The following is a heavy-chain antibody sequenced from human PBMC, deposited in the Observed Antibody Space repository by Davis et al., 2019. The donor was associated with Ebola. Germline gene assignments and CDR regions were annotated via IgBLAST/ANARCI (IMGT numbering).Heavy chain of an antibody. Sequence: PGGSLRLSCAASGFSFSHYGMHWVRQAPGKGPEWVSVISYDGGDKYYADSVKGRFTISRDDSKNTVFLQMNSLRVEDTAVYHCAKGTNRIAVAGMGQNNWGQGTLVTVSS. V-gene: IGHV3-30*18. CDR2: ISYDGGDK. CDR1: GFSFSHYG. CDR3: AKGTNRIAVAGMGQNN. D-gene: IGHD6-19*01. J-gene: IGHJ4*02.